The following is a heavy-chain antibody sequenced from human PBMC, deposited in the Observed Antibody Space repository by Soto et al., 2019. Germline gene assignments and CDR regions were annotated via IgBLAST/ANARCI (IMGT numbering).Heavy chain of an antibody. CDR2: IYHSGST. V-gene: IGHV4-30-2*01. CDR1: CCSIRSGGYS. J-gene: IGHJ4*02. CDR3: AAGGGLPRYY. D-gene: IGHD5-12*01. Sequence: QLQLQESGSGLVKPSQTLTLTCAVSCCSIRSGGYSCVWIRQQPGKVLEWIGYIYHSGSTYYIPSLKSRVTISVDRSKNQFSLKLSSVTAADTDVYYCAAGGGLPRYYWGQGTLVTVSS.